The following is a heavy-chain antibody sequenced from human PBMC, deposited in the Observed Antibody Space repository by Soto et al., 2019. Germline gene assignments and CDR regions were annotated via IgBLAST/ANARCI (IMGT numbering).Heavy chain of an antibody. Sequence: SGGSLRLSCAASGFIFSSFGMHWVRQAPGKGLEWVAHIWYDGSNTYYADSVKGRFTISRDNSRNTLYLQMNSLRAEDTAVYHCVRDLLGSGGHFDYWGQGTPVTVS. V-gene: IGHV3-33*01. CDR3: VRDLLGSGGHFDY. CDR1: GFIFSSFG. J-gene: IGHJ4*02. D-gene: IGHD7-27*01. CDR2: IWYDGSNT.